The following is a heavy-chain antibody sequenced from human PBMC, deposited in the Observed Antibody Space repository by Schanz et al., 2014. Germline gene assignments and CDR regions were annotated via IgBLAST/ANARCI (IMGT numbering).Heavy chain of an antibody. CDR1: GGTFSTYT. CDR2: IIPILGIA. D-gene: IGHD6-6*01. V-gene: IGHV1-69*08. Sequence: QVQLVQSGAEVKKPGSSVKVSCKASGGTFSTYTISWVRQAPGQGLEWMGRIIPILGIATYAQKFQGRLTITADTSTNTAYMELSSLTSEDTAVYYCARDQSPYTNSSDVRYFDYWGQGTLVTVSS. J-gene: IGHJ4*02. CDR3: ARDQSPYTNSSDVRYFDY.